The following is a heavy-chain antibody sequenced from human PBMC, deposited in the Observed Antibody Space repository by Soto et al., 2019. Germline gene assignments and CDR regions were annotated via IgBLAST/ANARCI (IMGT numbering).Heavy chain of an antibody. CDR1: GFTFSDYY. CDR3: ARDHHRYSGYDYVDY. CDR2: ISSSSSYT. J-gene: IGHJ4*02. D-gene: IGHD5-12*01. Sequence: QVQLVESGGGLVKPGGSLRLSCAASGFTFSDYYMSWIRQAPGKGLEWVSYISSSSSYTNYADSVKGRFTISRDNAKNSLELQMNSLRAEDTAVYYRARDHHRYSGYDYVDYWGQGTLVTVSS. V-gene: IGHV3-11*05.